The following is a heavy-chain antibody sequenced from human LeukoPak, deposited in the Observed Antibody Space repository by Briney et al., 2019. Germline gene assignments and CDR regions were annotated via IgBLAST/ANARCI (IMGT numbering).Heavy chain of an antibody. V-gene: IGHV4-34*01. CDR3: ARQGYADFSSRPFDY. D-gene: IGHD4-17*01. J-gene: IGHJ4*02. CDR2: IYHSGST. CDR1: GGSFSGYY. Sequence: SETLSLTCAVYGGSFSGYYWSWIRQPPEKGLEWIGEIYHSGSTNYNPSLKSRVTISVDKSKNQFSLKLRSVTAADTAMYYCARQGYADFSSRPFDYWGQGTLVTVSS.